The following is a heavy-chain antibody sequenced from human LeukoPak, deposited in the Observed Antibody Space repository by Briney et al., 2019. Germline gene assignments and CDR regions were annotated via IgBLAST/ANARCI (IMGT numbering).Heavy chain of an antibody. CDR1: GFTFSSYA. J-gene: IGHJ6*03. V-gene: IGHV3-23*01. Sequence: GGSLRLSCAASGFTFSSYAMSWVRQAPGKGLEWVSAISGSGGSIYYADSVKGRFTISRDNSKNTLYLQMNSLRAEDTAVYYCAKEGSPIAAALGSYYYYYMDVWGKGTTVTVSS. CDR2: ISGSGGSI. CDR3: AKEGSPIAAALGSYYYYYMDV. D-gene: IGHD6-13*01.